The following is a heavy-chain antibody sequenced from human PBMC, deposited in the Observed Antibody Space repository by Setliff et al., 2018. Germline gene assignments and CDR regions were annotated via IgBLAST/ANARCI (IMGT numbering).Heavy chain of an antibody. CDR3: ARGKGIWPRGYFDY. Sequence: GGSLRLSCAASGFTFSSYGMHWVRQAPGKGLEWVANIKQDGSEKYYVDSVKGRFTISRDNAKNSLYLQMNSLRAEDTAVYYCARGKGIWPRGYFDYWGQGTLVTVSS. V-gene: IGHV3-7*03. CDR2: IKQDGSEK. D-gene: IGHD2-15*01. CDR1: GFTFSSYG. J-gene: IGHJ4*02.